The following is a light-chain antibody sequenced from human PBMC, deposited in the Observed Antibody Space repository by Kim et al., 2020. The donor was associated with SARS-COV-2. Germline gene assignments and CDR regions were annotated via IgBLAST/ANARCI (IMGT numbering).Light chain of an antibody. J-gene: IGLJ2*01. CDR1: SSNIGNNT. Sequence: QSVLTQPPSASGTPGQRVTISCSGSSSNIGNNTVNWYQQLPGTTPKLLIYFNNQRPSGVPDRFSGSKSGTSASLAISGLQSEDEADYYCAAWDDTLNGVICGGGTQLTVL. CDR3: AAWDDTLNGVI. V-gene: IGLV1-44*01. CDR2: FNN.